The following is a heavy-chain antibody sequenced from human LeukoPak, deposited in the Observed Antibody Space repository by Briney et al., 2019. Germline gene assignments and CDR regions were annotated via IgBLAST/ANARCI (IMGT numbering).Heavy chain of an antibody. J-gene: IGHJ3*02. CDR2: ISAYNGNT. D-gene: IGHD3-22*01. V-gene: IGHV1-18*01. CDR1: GYTFTSYG. Sequence: ASVKVSCKASGYTFTSYGISWVRQAPGQGLEWMGWISAYNGNTNYAQKLQGRVTMTTDTSTSTAYMELRSLRSDDTAVYYCARDQSPQTIVVFRSSSGSCAFDIWGQGTMVTVSS. CDR3: ARDQSPQTIVVFRSSSGSCAFDI.